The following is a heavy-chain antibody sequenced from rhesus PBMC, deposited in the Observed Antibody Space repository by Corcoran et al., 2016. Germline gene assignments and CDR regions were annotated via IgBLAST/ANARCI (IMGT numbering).Heavy chain of an antibody. CDR2: IKNKANGGTA. D-gene: IGHD4-29*01. CDR1: GFTFSDYY. Sequence: EVRLVESGGGLVQPGGSLRLSCVASGFTFSDYYMSWVRQAPGKGPEWVGFIKNKANGGTADYAASVKGRFTISRDDSKSIASLQMNSLKTEDTAVYYCARGIAATFGVWGPGVLVTVSS. J-gene: IGHJ5-1*01. CDR3: ARGIAATFGV. V-gene: IGHV3-116*02.